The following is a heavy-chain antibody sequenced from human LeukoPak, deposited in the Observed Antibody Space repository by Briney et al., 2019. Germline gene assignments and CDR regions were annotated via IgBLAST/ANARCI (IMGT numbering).Heavy chain of an antibody. V-gene: IGHV3-11*04. J-gene: IGHJ3*02. CDR1: GFTFSDFY. CDR2: ISTSGTLI. D-gene: IGHD4-17*01. Sequence: GGSLRLSCAASGFTFSDFYMSWVRQAPGEGLEWVSYISTSGTLIYYADSVKGRFTISRDNAQNSLYLQMNSLRAEDSSVYYCARPTTVTTISADAFDIWGQGTMVTVSS. CDR3: ARPTTVTTISADAFDI.